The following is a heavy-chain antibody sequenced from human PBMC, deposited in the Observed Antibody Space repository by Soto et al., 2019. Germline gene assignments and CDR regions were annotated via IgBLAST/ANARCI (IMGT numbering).Heavy chain of an antibody. CDR1: GGTFSSYA. V-gene: IGHV1-69*01. CDR3: AIVATILHYYYYGMDV. CDR2: IIPIFGTA. D-gene: IGHD5-12*01. J-gene: IGHJ6*02. Sequence: QVQLVQSGAEVKKPGSSVKVSCKASGGTFSSYAISWVRQAPGQGLEWMGGIIPIFGTANYAQKFQGRVAITADESTSTAYMELSSLRSEDTAVYYCAIVATILHYYYYGMDVWGQGTTVTVSS.